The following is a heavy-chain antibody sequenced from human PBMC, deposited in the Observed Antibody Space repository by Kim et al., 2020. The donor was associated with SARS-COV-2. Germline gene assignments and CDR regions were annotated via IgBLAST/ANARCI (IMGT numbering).Heavy chain of an antibody. CDR3: ANMIFGDV. D-gene: IGHD3-3*01. CDR2: SNK. Sequence: SNKYYADSVKGRFTISRDNSKNTLYLQMNSLRAEDTAVYYCANMIFGDVWGKGTTVTVSS. V-gene: IGHV3-30*02. J-gene: IGHJ6*04.